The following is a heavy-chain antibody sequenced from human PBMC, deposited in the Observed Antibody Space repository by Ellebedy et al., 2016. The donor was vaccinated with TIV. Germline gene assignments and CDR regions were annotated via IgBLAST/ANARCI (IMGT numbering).Heavy chain of an antibody. Sequence: MPSETLSPTCAVSGAPISSYFWSWIRRPPGKVLEWIGYIHYSGSTNYNPSLKSRVTISVDTSKNKFSLKLSSVTAADTAVYYCARGRYYDSSGYYHNKYYFDYWGQGTLVSVSS. CDR2: IHYSGST. V-gene: IGHV4-59*01. D-gene: IGHD3-22*01. CDR3: ARGRYYDSSGYYHNKYYFDY. J-gene: IGHJ4*02. CDR1: GAPISSYF.